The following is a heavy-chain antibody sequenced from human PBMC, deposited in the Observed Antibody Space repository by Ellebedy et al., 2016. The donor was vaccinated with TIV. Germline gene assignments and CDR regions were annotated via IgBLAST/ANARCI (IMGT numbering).Heavy chain of an antibody. CDR2: ISSTTSTI. CDR3: ARGYYDSSGYEHFDY. D-gene: IGHD3-22*01. Sequence: GESLKISXAASGFTLSSYSMNWVRQAPGKGLEWVSYISSTTSTIYYADSVKGRFTISRDNAKNSLYLQMNSLRAEDTAVYYCARGYYDSSGYEHFDYWGQGTLVTVSS. V-gene: IGHV3-48*04. CDR1: GFTLSSYS. J-gene: IGHJ4*02.